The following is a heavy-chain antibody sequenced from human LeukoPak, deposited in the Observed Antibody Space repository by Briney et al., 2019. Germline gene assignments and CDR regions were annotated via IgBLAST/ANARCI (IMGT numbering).Heavy chain of an antibody. Sequence: SETLSLTCAVYGGSFSGYYWSWIRQPPGKGLEWIGEINHSGSTNYNPSLKSRVTISVDTSKNQFSLKLSSVTAADTAVYYCARGASRGYSNGPRRFDYWGQGTLVTVSS. CDR2: INHSGST. CDR3: ARGASRGYSNGPRRFDY. CDR1: GGSFSGYY. D-gene: IGHD5-18*01. J-gene: IGHJ4*02. V-gene: IGHV4-34*01.